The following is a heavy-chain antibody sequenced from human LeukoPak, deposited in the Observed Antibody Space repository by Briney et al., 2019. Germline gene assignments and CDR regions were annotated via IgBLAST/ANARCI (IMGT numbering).Heavy chain of an antibody. CDR1: GGSFSGYY. CDR2: INHSGST. V-gene: IGHV4-34*01. J-gene: IGHJ6*03. CDR3: ARASGYGFYYYYYMDV. Sequence: SETLSLTCAVYGGSFSGYYWRWIRQPPGKGLEWIGEINHSGSTNYNPSLKSRVTISVDTSKNQFSLKLSSVTAADTAVYYCARASGYGFYYYYYMDVWGKGTTVTVSS. D-gene: IGHD5-12*01.